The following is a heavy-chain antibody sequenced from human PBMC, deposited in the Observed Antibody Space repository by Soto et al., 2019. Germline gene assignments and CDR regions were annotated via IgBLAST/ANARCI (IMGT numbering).Heavy chain of an antibody. D-gene: IGHD1-26*01. CDR2: ISHEGGTQ. CDR3: ANEGSPKVSRWDDY. J-gene: IGHJ4*02. V-gene: IGHV3-30*18. Sequence: QVQLAESGGGVVQPGGSLRLSCAASGFTFSDYGIDWIRQAPGKGLEWVAVISHEGGTQYYADSVRGRFTVSRDNSKNILYLKMDSLRPEDTAVYFCANEGSPKVSRWDDYWGQGTLVTVSS. CDR1: GFTFSDYG.